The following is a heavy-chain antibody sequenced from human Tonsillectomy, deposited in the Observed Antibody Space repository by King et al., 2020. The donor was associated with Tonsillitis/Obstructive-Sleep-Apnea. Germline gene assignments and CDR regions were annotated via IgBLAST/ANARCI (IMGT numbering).Heavy chain of an antibody. CDR3: ARGLHCSSTSCYLMDY. J-gene: IGHJ4*02. Sequence: VQLQESGPGLVKPSETLSLTCTVSGGSISSYYWSWIRQPAGKGLEWIGRIYTSGSTNYNPSLKSRVTMSVDTSKNQFSLKLSSVTAADTAVYYCARGLHCSSTSCYLMDYWGQGTLVTVSS. V-gene: IGHV4-4*07. CDR1: GGSISSYY. CDR2: IYTSGST. D-gene: IGHD2-2*01.